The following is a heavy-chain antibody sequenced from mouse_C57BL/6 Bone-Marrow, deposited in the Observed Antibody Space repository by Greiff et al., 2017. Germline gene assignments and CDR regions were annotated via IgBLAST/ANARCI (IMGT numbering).Heavy chain of an antibody. V-gene: IGHV1-82*01. CDR2: IYPGDGDT. D-gene: IGHD2-12*01. J-gene: IGHJ4*01. CDR3: ARKRYYSGAMDY. Sequence: LQESGPELVKPGASVKISCKASGYAFSSSWMNWVKQRPGKGLEWIGRIYPGDGDTNYNGKFKGKATLTADKSSSTAYMQLSSLTSEDSAVYFCARKRYYSGAMDYWGQGTSVTVSA. CDR1: GYAFSSSW.